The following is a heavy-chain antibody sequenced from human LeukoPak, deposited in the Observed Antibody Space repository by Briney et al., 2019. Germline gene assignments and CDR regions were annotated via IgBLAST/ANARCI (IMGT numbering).Heavy chain of an antibody. CDR1: GFTLTDY. CDR2: IKPNSGDT. CDR3: ARADSVPAGDYHYWYMDV. V-gene: IGHV1-2*02. J-gene: IGHJ6*03. Sequence: ASVKVSCKASGFTLTDYIHWVRQDPRQGLQWMGWIKPNSGDTDYAQKFQGRVTMTRDTSISTVYMELSSLRSDDTAVYYCARADSVPAGDYHYWYMDVWGKGTTVAVSS. D-gene: IGHD2-2*01.